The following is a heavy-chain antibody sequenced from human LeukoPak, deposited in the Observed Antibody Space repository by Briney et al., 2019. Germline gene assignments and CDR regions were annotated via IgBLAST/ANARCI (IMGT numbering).Heavy chain of an antibody. Sequence: GASVKVSCKVSGYTLTELSMHWVRQAPGKGLEWMGGFGPEDGETIYAQKFQGRVTMTEDTSTDTAYMELSSLRSEDTAVYYCATRGPPYDYVWGSYRYGVGAFDIWGQGTMVTVSS. D-gene: IGHD3-16*02. CDR3: ATRGPPYDYVWGSYRYGVGAFDI. CDR2: FGPEDGET. V-gene: IGHV1-24*01. CDR1: GYTLTELS. J-gene: IGHJ3*02.